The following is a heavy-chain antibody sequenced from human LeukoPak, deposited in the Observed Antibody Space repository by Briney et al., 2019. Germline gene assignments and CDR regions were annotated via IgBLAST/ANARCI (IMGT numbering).Heavy chain of an antibody. CDR1: GYTFTGYY. J-gene: IGHJ6*03. CDR3: ARDPDSGSYYYYYMDV. Sequence: GASVKVSCKASGYTFTGYYMHWVRQAPGQGLEWMGWINPNSGGTNYAQKFQGRVTMTRDTSISTAYMELSRLRSDDTAVYYCARDPDSGSYYYYYMDVWGKGTTVTVSS. D-gene: IGHD1-26*01. CDR2: INPNSGGT. V-gene: IGHV1-2*02.